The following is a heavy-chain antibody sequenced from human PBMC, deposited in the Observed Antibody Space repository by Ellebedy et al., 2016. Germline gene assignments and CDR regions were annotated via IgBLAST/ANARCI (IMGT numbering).Heavy chain of an antibody. J-gene: IGHJ5*02. V-gene: IGHV3-15*01. D-gene: IGHD5-12*01. CDR3: ATGLDQFFSS. CDR1: GFPFADAY. CDR2: VKRKVDGETT. Sequence: GGSLRLXCAVSGFPFADAYMSWVRQTPGKGLEWVGHVKRKVDGETTDYAAPVKGRFIISRDDSINTLFLQMNGLKTEDTAVYYCATGLDQFFSSWGQGTLVTVSS.